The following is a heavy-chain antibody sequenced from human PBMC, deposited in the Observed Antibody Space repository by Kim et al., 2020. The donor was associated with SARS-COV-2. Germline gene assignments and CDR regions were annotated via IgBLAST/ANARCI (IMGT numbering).Heavy chain of an antibody. J-gene: IGHJ3*01. CDR2: VYPGDSET. D-gene: IGHD6-13*01. CDR1: GYIFDMYY. V-gene: IGHV5-51*01. CDR3: ARRDRSTKYFYPFDV. Sequence: GESLKISCKGSGYIFDMYYIGWVRQMPGKGLESMGYVYPGDSETKYSPSFEDQVMISVDKSINTAYLQWGSLKASDSGIYYCARRDRSTKYFYPFDVWGQGTMITVSS.